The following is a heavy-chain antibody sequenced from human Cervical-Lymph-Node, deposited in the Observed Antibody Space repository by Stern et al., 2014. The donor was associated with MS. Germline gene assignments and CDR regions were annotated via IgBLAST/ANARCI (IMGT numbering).Heavy chain of an antibody. J-gene: IGHJ6*02. D-gene: IGHD2-2*01. CDR3: ARHFDIVVSATSGQHEYYGMDV. Sequence: QVQLVESGAEVKKPGSSVKVSCKSSGATFSTYAISWVRQAPGQGLEWMGGIIPVYGRPIYAQKFQGGVKLAADKGTSTAYVELTSLRAEDTAVDYCARHFDIVVSATSGQHEYYGMDVWGQGTTVTVSS. V-gene: IGHV1-69*06. CDR1: GATFSTYA. CDR2: IIPVYGRP.